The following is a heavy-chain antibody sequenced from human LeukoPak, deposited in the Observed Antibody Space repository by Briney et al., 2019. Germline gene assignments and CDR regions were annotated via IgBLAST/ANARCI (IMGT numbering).Heavy chain of an antibody. J-gene: IGHJ6*02. CDR3: AREVGGSGTYGMDV. CDR1: GYTFTGYY. Sequence: ASLKVSCKASGYTFTGYYIHWVRQAPGQGLEWMGRINPSSGGTNYAQNFQGRVTMTRDTSISTAYMDLSSLRSVDTAVYYCAREVGGSGTYGMDVWGQGTTVTVSS. CDR2: INPSSGGT. D-gene: IGHD3-10*01. V-gene: IGHV1-2*06.